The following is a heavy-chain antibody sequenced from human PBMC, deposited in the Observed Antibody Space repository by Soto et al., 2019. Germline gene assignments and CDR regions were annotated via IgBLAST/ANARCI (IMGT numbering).Heavy chain of an antibody. CDR3: ARVEVVPAAINDYYYYYMDV. Sequence: GGSLRLSCAASGFTFSSYGMHWVRQAPGKGLEWVAVIWYDGSNKYYADSVKGRFTISRDNSKNTLYLQMNSLRAEDTAVYYCARVEVVPAAINDYYYYYMDVWGKGTTVTVSS. CDR2: IWYDGSNK. J-gene: IGHJ6*03. V-gene: IGHV3-33*01. CDR1: GFTFSSYG. D-gene: IGHD2-2*01.